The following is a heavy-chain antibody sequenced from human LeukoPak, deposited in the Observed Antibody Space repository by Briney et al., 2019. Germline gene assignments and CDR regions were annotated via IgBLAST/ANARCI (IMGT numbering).Heavy chain of an antibody. CDR1: GYSFNSYG. Sequence: ASVKVSCKASGYSFNSYGITWVRQAPGQGLEWMGWISAYNGNTNYAQKLQGRVTMTEDTSTDTAYMELSSLRSEDTAVYYCATFWDSSGYFDAFDIWGQGTMVTVSS. D-gene: IGHD3-22*01. V-gene: IGHV1-18*01. CDR2: ISAYNGNT. J-gene: IGHJ3*02. CDR3: ATFWDSSGYFDAFDI.